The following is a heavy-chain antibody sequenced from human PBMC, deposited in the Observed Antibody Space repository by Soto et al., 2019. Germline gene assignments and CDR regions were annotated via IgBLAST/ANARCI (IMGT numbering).Heavy chain of an antibody. Sequence: GGSLRLSCAASGFTFSSYAMHWVRQAPGKGLEWVAVISYDGSNKYYADSVKGRFTISRDNSKNTLYLQMNSLRAEDTAVYYCARDYYDSSGYRAIFDYWGQGTLVTVSS. CDR3: ARDYYDSSGYRAIFDY. V-gene: IGHV3-30-3*01. D-gene: IGHD3-22*01. J-gene: IGHJ4*02. CDR2: ISYDGSNK. CDR1: GFTFSSYA.